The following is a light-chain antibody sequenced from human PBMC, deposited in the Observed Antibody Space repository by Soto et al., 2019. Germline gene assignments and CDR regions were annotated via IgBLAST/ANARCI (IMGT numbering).Light chain of an antibody. Sequence: DIQLTQSPSSLSASAGVRVTLTCRSSQTISTYLAWYQQKPGRAPKLLIYAASNLHSGVPSRFSGSGSGTDFTLTISSLQPEDFAIYYCQQSYSTPLTFGGGTKVEIK. CDR1: QTISTY. V-gene: IGKV1-39*01. CDR3: QQSYSTPLT. CDR2: AAS. J-gene: IGKJ4*01.